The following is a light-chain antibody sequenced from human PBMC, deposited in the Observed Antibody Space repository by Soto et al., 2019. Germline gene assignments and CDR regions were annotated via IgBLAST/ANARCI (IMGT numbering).Light chain of an antibody. V-gene: IGKV3-15*01. J-gene: IGKJ2*01. CDR2: GAS. CDR3: QQYSNWPYT. CDR1: QSVSTN. Sequence: EIVMTQSPATLSLSPGERATLSCRASQSVSTNLAWYQQKPGQATRLLIYGASTRATGIPARFSGSGSGTEFTLTSSRLQSEDFAVYYCQQYSNWPYTFGQGTKLEIK.